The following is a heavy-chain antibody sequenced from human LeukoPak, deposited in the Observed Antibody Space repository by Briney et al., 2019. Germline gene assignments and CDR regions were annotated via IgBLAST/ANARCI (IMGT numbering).Heavy chain of an antibody. CDR1: GGSISSGGYS. J-gene: IGHJ3*02. D-gene: IGHD2-15*01. Sequence: PSQTLSLTCAVSGGSISSGGYSWSWIRQPPGKGLEWIGYIYHSGSTYYNPSLKSRVTISVDRSKNQFSLKLSSVTAADTAVYYCAREELGYCSGGSCYTKSTRAFDIWGQGTMVTVSS. CDR3: AREELGYCSGGSCYTKSTRAFDI. CDR2: IYHSGST. V-gene: IGHV4-30-2*01.